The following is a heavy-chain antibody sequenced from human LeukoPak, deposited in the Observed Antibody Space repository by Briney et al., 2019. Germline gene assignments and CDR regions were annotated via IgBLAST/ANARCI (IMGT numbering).Heavy chain of an antibody. D-gene: IGHD3-10*01. J-gene: IGHJ4*02. Sequence: GGSLRLSCVVSGFTFSTYSMNWVRQAPGKGLEWVSYISSSSNTIYYADSVKGRFTISRDNAKNSLYLQMNTLRADDTAVYYCARGRWFGESLPAHFEYWGQGTLVTVSS. CDR1: GFTFSTYS. CDR3: ARGRWFGESLPAHFEY. V-gene: IGHV3-48*01. CDR2: ISSSSNTI.